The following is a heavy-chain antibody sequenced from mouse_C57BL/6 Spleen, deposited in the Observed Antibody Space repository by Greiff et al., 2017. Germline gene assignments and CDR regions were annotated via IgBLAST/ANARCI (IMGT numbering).Heavy chain of an antibody. CDR1: GYTFTGYW. V-gene: IGHV1-9*01. CDR3: ARGYYYGSSAWFAY. D-gene: IGHD1-1*01. J-gene: IGHJ3*01. Sequence: QVQLKESGAELMKPGASVKLSCKATGYTFTGYWIEWVKQRPGHGLEWIGEILPGSGSTNYNAKFKGKATFTADTSSNTAYMQLSSLTTEDSAIYYWARGYYYGSSAWFAYWGQGTLVTVSA. CDR2: ILPGSGST.